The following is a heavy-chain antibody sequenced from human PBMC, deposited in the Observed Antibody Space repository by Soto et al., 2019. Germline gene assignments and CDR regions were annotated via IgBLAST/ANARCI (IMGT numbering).Heavy chain of an antibody. CDR1: GFSLSTSGVG. D-gene: IGHD4-17*01. CDR3: AHLPTVTTGPPDAFDI. Sequence: QITLKESGPTLVKPTQTLTLTCTFSGFSLSTSGVGVGWIRQPPGKALEWLALIYWDDDKRYSPSLKSRLTITTDTSKNQVVLTMTNMDPVDTATYYCAHLPTVTTGPPDAFDIWGQGTMVTVSS. V-gene: IGHV2-5*02. CDR2: IYWDDDK. J-gene: IGHJ3*02.